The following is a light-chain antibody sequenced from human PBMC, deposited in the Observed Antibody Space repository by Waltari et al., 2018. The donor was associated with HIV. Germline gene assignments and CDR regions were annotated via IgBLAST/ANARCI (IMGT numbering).Light chain of an antibody. CDR3: CSYAGSSNWV. J-gene: IGLJ3*02. V-gene: IGLV2-23*01. CDR1: SSDVGSYNL. Sequence: QSALTQPASVSGSPGQSITITCTGRSSDVGSYNLVSWYQQHPGKAPKLMIYEGIKRPSGVSNRFSGSKSGNTASLTISVLQAEDEAYYYCCSYAGSSNWVFGGGTKLTVL. CDR2: EGI.